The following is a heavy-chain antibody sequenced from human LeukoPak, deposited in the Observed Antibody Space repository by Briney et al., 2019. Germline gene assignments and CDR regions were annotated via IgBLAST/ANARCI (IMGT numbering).Heavy chain of an antibody. Sequence: SETLSLTCAVYGGSFSCYYWSWIRQPPGKGLEWIGEINHSGSTNYIPSLKSRVTISVDTSKNQFSLKLSSVTAADTAVYYCARGPRSLFGVVIHWFDPWGQGTLVTVSS. CDR2: INHSGST. D-gene: IGHD3-3*02. CDR1: GGSFSCYY. V-gene: IGHV4-34*01. J-gene: IGHJ5*02. CDR3: ARGPRSLFGVVIHWFDP.